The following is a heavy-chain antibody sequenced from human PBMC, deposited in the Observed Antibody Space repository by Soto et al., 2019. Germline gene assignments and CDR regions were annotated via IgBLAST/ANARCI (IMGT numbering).Heavy chain of an antibody. CDR3: ATTKGTMVRGNWFDP. D-gene: IGHD3-10*01. V-gene: IGHV4-31*03. CDR1: GGSISSGGYY. CDR2: IYYSGST. Sequence: SETLSLTCTVSGGSISSGGYYWSWIRQHPGKGLEWIGYIYYSGSTYYNPSLKSRVTISVDTSKNQFSLKLSSVTAADTAVYYCATTKGTMVRGNWFDPWGQGTLVTVAS. J-gene: IGHJ5*02.